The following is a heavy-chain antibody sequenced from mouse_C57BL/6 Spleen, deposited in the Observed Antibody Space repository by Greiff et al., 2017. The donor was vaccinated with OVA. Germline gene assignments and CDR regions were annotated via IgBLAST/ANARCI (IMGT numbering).Heavy chain of an antibody. CDR3: AMGGDGWFAY. CDR1: GFTFSSYG. J-gene: IGHJ3*01. D-gene: IGHD2-3*01. Sequence: DVMLVESGGDLVKPGGSLKLSCAASGFTFSSYGMSWVRQTPDKRLEWVATISSGGSYTYYPDSVKGRFTISRDNAKNTLYLQMSSLKSEDTAVYYCAMGGDGWFAYWGQGTLVTVSA. V-gene: IGHV5-6*02. CDR2: ISSGGSYT.